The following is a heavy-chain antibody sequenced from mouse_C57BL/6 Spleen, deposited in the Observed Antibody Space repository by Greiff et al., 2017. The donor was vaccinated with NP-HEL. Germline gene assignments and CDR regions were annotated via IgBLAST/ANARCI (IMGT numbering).Heavy chain of an antibody. CDR1: GYTFTDYY. Sequence: EVQLQQSGPVLVKPGASVKMSCKASGYTFTDYYMNWVKQSHGKSLEWIGVINPYNGGTSYNQKFKGKATLTVDKSSSTAYMELNSLTSEDSAVYHCARSNYGSRFDYWGQGTTLTVSS. CDR2: INPYNGGT. D-gene: IGHD1-1*01. CDR3: ARSNYGSRFDY. V-gene: IGHV1-19*01. J-gene: IGHJ2*01.